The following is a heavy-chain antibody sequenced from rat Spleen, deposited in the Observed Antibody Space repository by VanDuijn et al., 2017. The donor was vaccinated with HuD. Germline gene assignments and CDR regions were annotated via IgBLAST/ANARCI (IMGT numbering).Heavy chain of an antibody. J-gene: IGHJ2*01. CDR2: ISYDGDST. CDR1: GFTFSDYG. Sequence: EVQLVESGGDLVKPGGSLKLSCAASGFTFSDYGMAWVRQAPKKGLEWVAYISYDGDSTYYRDSVKGRFTISRDNAKSTLYLQMDSLRSEDTATYYCARHEVYTTDYLDYWGQGVMVTVSS. V-gene: IGHV5-7*01. CDR3: ARHEVYTTDYLDY. D-gene: IGHD1-6*01.